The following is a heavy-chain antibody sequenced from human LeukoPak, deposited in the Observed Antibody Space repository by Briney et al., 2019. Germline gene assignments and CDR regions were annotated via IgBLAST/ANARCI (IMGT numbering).Heavy chain of an antibody. V-gene: IGHV3-30*01. CDR3: ASSGYSSY. J-gene: IGHJ4*02. Sequence: GGSLRLSWAAAGFTFSSYAIHWVRQAPGKWREWVGVISYDGSNKYYADSVKGRFTISRDNSKNTLYLQMNSLRAEDPAVYYCASSGYSSYWGQGTLVPVSS. CDR1: GFTFSSYA. D-gene: IGHD3-22*01. CDR2: ISYDGSNK.